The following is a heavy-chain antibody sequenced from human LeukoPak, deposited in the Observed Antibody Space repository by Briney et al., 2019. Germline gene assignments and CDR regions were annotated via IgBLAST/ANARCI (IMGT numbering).Heavy chain of an antibody. CDR1: GGSICSYY. V-gene: IGHV4-59*01. CDR3: ARSDTAMVPFDY. J-gene: IGHJ4*02. Sequence: PSETLSLTCTVSGGSICSYYWSWIRQPPGKGLEWIGYIYYSGSTNYNPSLKSRVTISVDTSKNQFSLKLSSVTAADTAVYYCARSDTAMVPFDYWGQGTLVTVSS. CDR2: IYYSGST. D-gene: IGHD5-18*01.